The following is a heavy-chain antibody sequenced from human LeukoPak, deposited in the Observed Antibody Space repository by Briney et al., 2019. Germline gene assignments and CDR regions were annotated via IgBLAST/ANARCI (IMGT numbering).Heavy chain of an antibody. V-gene: IGHV4-61*02. Sequence: SETLSLTCTVSGGSISSGNYYWNWIRQPAGKGLEWIGRIYTSGSTNYNPSLKSRVTISVDTSKNQFSLKLSSVTAADTAVYYCARKTRYYDSSGYYWDWFDPWGQGTLVTVSS. CDR3: ARKTRYYDSSGYYWDWFDP. D-gene: IGHD3-22*01. CDR2: IYTSGST. CDR1: GGSISSGNYY. J-gene: IGHJ5*02.